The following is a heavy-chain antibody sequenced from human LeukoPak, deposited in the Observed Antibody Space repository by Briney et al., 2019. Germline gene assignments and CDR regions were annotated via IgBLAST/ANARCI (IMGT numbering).Heavy chain of an antibody. CDR3: AKDWELGS. J-gene: IGHJ5*02. CDR1: GASISSYY. V-gene: IGHV4-59*01. Sequence: SETLSLICSVSGASISSYYWNWIRQPPGKGLEWIGNIYIRGSTNYNPSLESRVTTSLDTSKDQFSLKLTSVTAADTAFYYCAKDWELGSWGQGTLVTVSS. CDR2: IYIRGST. D-gene: IGHD1-26*01.